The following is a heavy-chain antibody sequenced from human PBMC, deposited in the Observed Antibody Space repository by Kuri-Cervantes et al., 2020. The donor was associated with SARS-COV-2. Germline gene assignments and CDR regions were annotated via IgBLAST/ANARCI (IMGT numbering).Heavy chain of an antibody. J-gene: IGHJ4*02. CDR2: ISSSDSTI. CDR3: AREFYSGYDPYLDY. V-gene: IGHV3-11*01. D-gene: IGHD5-12*01. CDR1: GFTFSGHW. Sequence: LSLTCAASGFTFSGHWIHWVRQAPGKGLEWVSDISSSDSTIYYADSVKGRFTISRDNAKNSLSLQMNSLRAEDTALYYCAREFYSGYDPYLDYWGQGTLVT.